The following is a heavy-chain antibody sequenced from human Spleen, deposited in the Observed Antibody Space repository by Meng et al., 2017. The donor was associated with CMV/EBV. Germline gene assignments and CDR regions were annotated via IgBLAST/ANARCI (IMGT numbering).Heavy chain of an antibody. Sequence: GESLKISCAVSGFIVSTNYMTWVRQAPGKGLEWVSLIYSGGDTFYADSAKGRFAISRDNSKNTLYLQMNSLRAEDTAVYYCAREDYYGSGTQDYWGQGTLVTVSS. D-gene: IGHD3-10*01. CDR3: AREDYYGSGTQDY. CDR1: GFIVSTNY. CDR2: IYSGGDT. J-gene: IGHJ4*02. V-gene: IGHV3-66*01.